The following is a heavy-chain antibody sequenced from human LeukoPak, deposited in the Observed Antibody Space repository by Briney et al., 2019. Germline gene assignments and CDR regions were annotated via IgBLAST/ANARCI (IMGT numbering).Heavy chain of an antibody. CDR2: IYYSDSI. Sequence: SEPLSLTCTVSVHPISSNRYYWRSIRQPPGKGLVWIGSIYYSDSIRYHPSLTIHHAISVDTSKTQFCLKLNSVTAADTAVYYCARQGTGTVYDILSGYRISPNYFDFWGQGTLVTVSS. V-gene: IGHV4-39*01. CDR3: ARQGTGTVYDILSGYRISPNYFDF. D-gene: IGHD3-9*01. CDR1: VHPISSNRYY. J-gene: IGHJ4*02.